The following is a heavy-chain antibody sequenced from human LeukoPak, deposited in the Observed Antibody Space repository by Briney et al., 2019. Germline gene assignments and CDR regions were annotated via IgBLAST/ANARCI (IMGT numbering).Heavy chain of an antibody. D-gene: IGHD3-22*01. CDR1: GFTFSSYA. J-gene: IGHJ4*02. Sequence: PGGSLRLSCAASGFTFSSYAMSWVRQAPGKGLEWASTTSGSGSSTYYADSVKGRFTISRDNSKNTLYLQMNSLRAEDTAVYYCATTKWFIGYWGQGTLVTVSS. V-gene: IGHV3-23*01. CDR3: ATTKWFIGY. CDR2: TSGSGSST.